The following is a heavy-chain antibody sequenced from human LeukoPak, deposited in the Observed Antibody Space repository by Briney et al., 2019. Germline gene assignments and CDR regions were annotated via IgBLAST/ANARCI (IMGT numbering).Heavy chain of an antibody. Sequence: GGSQRLSCAASGFTISSYWMSWVRQAPGKGLEWVANIRQDGSEKQYVDSVKGRFTISRDNAKNSVYLQMSSLRAEDTALYYCATTTRSAPWDYWGQGTLVTVSS. CDR3: ATTTRSAPWDY. D-gene: IGHD1-1*01. CDR2: IRQDGSEK. J-gene: IGHJ4*02. V-gene: IGHV3-7*01. CDR1: GFTISSYW.